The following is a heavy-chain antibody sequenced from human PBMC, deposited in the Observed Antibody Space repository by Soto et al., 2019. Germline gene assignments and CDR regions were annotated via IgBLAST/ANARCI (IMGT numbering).Heavy chain of an antibody. D-gene: IGHD6-25*01. CDR1: GFSLSTSGVS. Sequence: SGPTLVHPTQTLTLTCTFSGFSLSTSGVSVCWIRQHPGKALEWLAFIYWNDDKIYSTSLKSRLTVTKDNSKKQVVLTMTNMEPADTATYYCAHRVGSSGSFHXWGQGTLVTVSX. CDR3: AHRVGSSGSFHX. V-gene: IGHV2-5*01. J-gene: IGHJ4*02. CDR2: IYWNDDK.